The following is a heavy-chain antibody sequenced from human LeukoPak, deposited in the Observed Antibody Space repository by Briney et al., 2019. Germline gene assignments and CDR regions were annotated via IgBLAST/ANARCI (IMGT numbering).Heavy chain of an antibody. D-gene: IGHD6-19*01. CDR3: ARETIAVAAPDY. Sequence: PSQTLSLTCTVSGGSISSGDYYWSWIRQPPGKGLEWIGYIYYSGSTYYNPSLKSRVTISVDTSKNRFSLKLSSVTAADTAVYYCARETIAVAAPDYWGQGTLVTASS. J-gene: IGHJ4*02. CDR1: GGSISSGDYY. V-gene: IGHV4-30-4*08. CDR2: IYYSGST.